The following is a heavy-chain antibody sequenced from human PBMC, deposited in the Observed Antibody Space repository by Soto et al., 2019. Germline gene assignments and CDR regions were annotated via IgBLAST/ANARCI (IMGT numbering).Heavy chain of an antibody. CDR3: ARALLGTMIVETWFDP. CDR2: IYYSGST. V-gene: IGHV4-31*03. Sequence: SETLSLTCTVPGGSISSGGYYWSWIRQHPGKGLEWIGYIYYSGSTYYNPSLKSRVTISVDTSKNQFSLKLSSVTAADTAAYSCARALLGTMIVETWFDPWGQGTLVTVSS. J-gene: IGHJ5*02. CDR1: GGSISSGGYY. D-gene: IGHD3-22*01.